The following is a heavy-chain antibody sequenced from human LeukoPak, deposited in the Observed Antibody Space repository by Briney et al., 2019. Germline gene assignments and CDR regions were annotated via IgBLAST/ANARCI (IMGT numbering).Heavy chain of an antibody. CDR2: ISYDGSNK. Sequence: GGSLRLSCAASGFTFSSYGMHWVRQAPGKGLEWVAVISYDGSNKYYADSVKGRFTISRDNSKNTLYLQMNSLRAEDTAVYYCAKPTGRMIVVSGAFDIWGQGTMVTVSS. CDR3: AKPTGRMIVVSGAFDI. J-gene: IGHJ3*02. D-gene: IGHD3-22*01. V-gene: IGHV3-30*18. CDR1: GFTFSSYG.